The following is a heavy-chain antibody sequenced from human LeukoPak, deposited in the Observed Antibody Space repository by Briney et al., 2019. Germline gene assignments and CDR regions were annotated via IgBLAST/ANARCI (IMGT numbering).Heavy chain of an antibody. CDR1: GGSISSYY. CDR2: IYSSGST. J-gene: IGHJ4*02. V-gene: IGHV4-4*07. Sequence: SETLSLTCTVSGGSISSYYWSWIRQPADKGLEWIGRIYSSGSTNYNPSLKSRVTMSVDTSKNQFSLKLSSVTAADTAVYYCARGGDSSGYYYSIDYWGQGTLVTVSS. D-gene: IGHD3-22*01. CDR3: ARGGDSSGYYYSIDY.